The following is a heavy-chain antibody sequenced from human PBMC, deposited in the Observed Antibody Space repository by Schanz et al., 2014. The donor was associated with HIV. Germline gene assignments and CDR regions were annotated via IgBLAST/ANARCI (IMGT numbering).Heavy chain of an antibody. Sequence: EVQLVESGGGLVQPGRSLRLSCAASGFTVSSSHMSWVRQAPGKGLEWVSIIHSGGSTYYADSVKGRFTISRDNSKNTLYLQMNSLRAEDTAVYYCTKEVPPDVGGQGTTVTVSS. CDR1: GFTVSSSH. V-gene: IGHV3-53*01. J-gene: IGHJ6*02. CDR3: TKEVPPDV. D-gene: IGHD1-1*01. CDR2: IHSGGST.